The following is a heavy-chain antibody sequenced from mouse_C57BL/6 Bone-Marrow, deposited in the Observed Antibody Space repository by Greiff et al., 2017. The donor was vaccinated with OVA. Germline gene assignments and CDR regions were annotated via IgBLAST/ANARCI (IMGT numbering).Heavy chain of an antibody. J-gene: IGHJ4*01. CDR3: ARRVPYYAMDY. V-gene: IGHV5-17*01. Sequence: EVKLVESGGGLVKPGGSLKLSCAASGFTFSDYGMHWVRQAPEKGLEWVAYISSGSSTIYYADTVKGRFTISRDNAKNNLFLQMTRLRSEDTAMYYCARRVPYYAMDYWGQGTSVTVSS. CDR2: ISSGSSTI. CDR1: GFTFSDYG.